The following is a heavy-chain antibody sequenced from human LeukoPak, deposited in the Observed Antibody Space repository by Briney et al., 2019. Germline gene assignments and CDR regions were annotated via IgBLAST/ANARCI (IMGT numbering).Heavy chain of an antibody. J-gene: IGHJ3*02. CDR1: GFTFSSYG. V-gene: IGHV3-33*06. CDR2: IWYDGSNK. D-gene: IGHD1-26*01. Sequence: SGGSLRLSCAASGFTFSSYGMHWVRQAPGKGLEWVAVIWYDGSNKYYADSVKGRFTTSRDNSKNTLYLQMNSLRAEDTAVYYCAKGRIVGAYDAFDIWGQGTMVTVSS. CDR3: AKGRIVGAYDAFDI.